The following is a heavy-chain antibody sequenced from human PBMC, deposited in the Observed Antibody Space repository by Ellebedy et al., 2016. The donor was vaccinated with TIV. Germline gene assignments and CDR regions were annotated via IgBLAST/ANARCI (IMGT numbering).Heavy chain of an antibody. J-gene: IGHJ3*01. CDR1: GFTLSNYA. CDR2: ISNDGRTV. CDR3: TRKNAFDV. Sequence: PGGSLRLSCATSGFTLSNYAMHWVRQAPGKGLEWVAVISNDGRTVYYADSVKGRFTISRDNSKNTLYLQMAGLTEDDTDIYYCTRKNAFDVWGRGTLVSVSS. V-gene: IGHV3-30*04.